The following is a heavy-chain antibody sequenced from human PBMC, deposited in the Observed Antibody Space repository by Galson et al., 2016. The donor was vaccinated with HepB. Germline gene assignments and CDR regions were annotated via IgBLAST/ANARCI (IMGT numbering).Heavy chain of an antibody. D-gene: IGHD3-3*01. V-gene: IGHV1-18*01. Sequence: SVKVSCKASGYNFQNYGVTSIRQAPGQGLEWLGWISAYTGNRTYAQNIQGRVTMTTDTSTNTAYMELTSLRSDDTAVYYCARDQGYDFWSGCPFDYWGQGTLVTVSS. J-gene: IGHJ4*02. CDR3: ARDQGYDFWSGCPFDY. CDR1: GYNFQNYG. CDR2: ISAYTGNR.